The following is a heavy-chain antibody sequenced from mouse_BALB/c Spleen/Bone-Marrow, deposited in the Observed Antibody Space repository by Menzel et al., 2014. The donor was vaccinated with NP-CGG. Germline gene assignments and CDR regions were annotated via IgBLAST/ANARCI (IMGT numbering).Heavy chain of an antibody. J-gene: IGHJ1*01. V-gene: IGHV14-3*02. D-gene: IGHD2-14*01. CDR3: ASYRYAWYFDV. CDR1: GFNIEDTY. CDR2: IDPANGNT. Sequence: EVQGVESGAELVKPGASVKLSCTASGFNIEDTYMHWVKQRPEQGLAWIGRIDPANGNTKYDPKFQGKATITADTSSNTAYLQLSSLTSEDTAVYYCASYRYAWYFDVWGAGTTVTVSS.